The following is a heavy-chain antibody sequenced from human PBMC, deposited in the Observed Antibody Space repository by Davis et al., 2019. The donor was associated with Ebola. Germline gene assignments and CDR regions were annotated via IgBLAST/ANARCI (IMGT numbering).Heavy chain of an antibody. CDR2: ISGSGGST. CDR3: AKDRTSSSRYESGY. V-gene: IGHV3-23*01. Sequence: GESLKISCAASGFTFSSYAMSWVRQAPGKGLEWVSAISGSGGSTYYADSVKGRFTISRDNSKNTLYLQMNSLRAEDTAVYYCAKDRTSSSRYESGYWGQGALVTVSS. CDR1: GFTFSSYA. D-gene: IGHD6-13*01. J-gene: IGHJ4*02.